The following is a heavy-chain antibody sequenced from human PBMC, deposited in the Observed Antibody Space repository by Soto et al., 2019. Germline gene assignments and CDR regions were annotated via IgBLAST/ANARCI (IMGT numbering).Heavy chain of an antibody. Sequence: PGGSLRLSCAASGFTFSSYAMHWVRQAPGKGLEWVASISYDGSNKYYADSVKGRFTISRDNSKNTLYLQMNSLRAEDTAVYYCARDSNYYDSSGYWAGDAFDIWGQGTMVTVSS. V-gene: IGHV3-30-3*01. J-gene: IGHJ3*02. D-gene: IGHD3-22*01. CDR3: ARDSNYYDSSGYWAGDAFDI. CDR2: ISYDGSNK. CDR1: GFTFSSYA.